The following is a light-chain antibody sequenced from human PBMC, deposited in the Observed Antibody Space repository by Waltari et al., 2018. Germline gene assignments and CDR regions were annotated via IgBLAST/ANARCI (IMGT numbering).Light chain of an antibody. CDR3: HSRDASGVAGS. J-gene: IGLJ2*01. V-gene: IGLV3-19*01. CDR2: DKN. CDR1: SLRSYY. Sequence: SSELTQDPAVSVAMGQTVRITCQGDSLRSYYASWYQQRPGQAPILVIYDKNNRPSWVPDRFSGSRSQNTGSLTITGAQAEDEASYYCHSRDASGVAGSFGGGTKLTVL.